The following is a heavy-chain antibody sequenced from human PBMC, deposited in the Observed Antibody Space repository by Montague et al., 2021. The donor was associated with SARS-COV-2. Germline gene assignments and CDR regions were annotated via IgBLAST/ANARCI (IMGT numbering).Heavy chain of an antibody. J-gene: IGHJ5*01. D-gene: IGHD2-21*01. CDR2: IYYRGST. V-gene: IGHV4-59*01. Sequence: SETLSLTCSVSGGSMNSYYWSWLRQPPGKGLEWIGYIYYRGSTNYNPSLKSRVTISVDTSKNQFSLRLTSVTAADTAVYYCASECAYCWFDSWGQGTLVTVSS. CDR1: GGSMNSYY. CDR3: ASECAYCWFDS.